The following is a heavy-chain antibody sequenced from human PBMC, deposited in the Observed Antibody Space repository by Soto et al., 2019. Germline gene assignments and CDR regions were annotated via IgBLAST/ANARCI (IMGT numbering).Heavy chain of an antibody. CDR1: GFTFSSYS. CDR3: AFLPYYYILTGYYPHLIDYGMDV. Sequence: VGSLRLSCASSGFTFSSYSMNWVRQAPGKGLEWVSSISSSSSYIYYADSVKGRFTISRDNAKNSLYLQMNSLRAEDTAVYYCAFLPYYYILTGYYPHLIDYGMDVWGQGSTVTVSS. D-gene: IGHD3-9*01. J-gene: IGHJ6*02. V-gene: IGHV3-21*01. CDR2: ISSSSSYI.